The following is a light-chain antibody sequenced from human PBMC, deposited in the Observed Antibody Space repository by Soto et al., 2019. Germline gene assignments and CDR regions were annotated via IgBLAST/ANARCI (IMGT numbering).Light chain of an antibody. CDR3: QQRSNWPPPT. CDR1: QSVSSY. Sequence: EIVLTQSPATLSLSPGERATLSCRASQSVSSYLAWYQQKPGQAPRLLIYDASNRAPGIPARFSGSGSGTDFTPTISSLEPEDFAVYYCQQRSNWPPPTFGPGTKVDIK. V-gene: IGKV3-11*01. CDR2: DAS. J-gene: IGKJ3*01.